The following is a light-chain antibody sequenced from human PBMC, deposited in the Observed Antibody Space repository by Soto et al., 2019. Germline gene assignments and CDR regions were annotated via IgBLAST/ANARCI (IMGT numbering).Light chain of an antibody. V-gene: IGKV3-15*01. J-gene: IGKJ1*01. CDR2: GAS. Sequence: EEVMTQSPATLSVSPGERATLSCRASQSVSSNLAWYQQKPGQAPRLLIYGASTRATGIPARFSGSGSGTEFTLTISSLQSEDSAVYYCQQYNKWPPRTFGQGTKVDIK. CDR3: QQYNKWPPRT. CDR1: QSVSSN.